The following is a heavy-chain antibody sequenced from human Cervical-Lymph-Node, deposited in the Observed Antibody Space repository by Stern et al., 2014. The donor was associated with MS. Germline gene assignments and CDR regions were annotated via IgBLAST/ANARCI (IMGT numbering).Heavy chain of an antibody. Sequence: VQLVQSGGGLVKPGGSLRLSCAASGFTFSNHSMNWVRQAPGKGLEWVSSISSSRSYIYYADSVKGRFTISRDNAKNSVYLQMTYLRAEDTAVYYCARGRDSTKYGMDVWGQGTTVTVSS. CDR1: GFTFSNHS. CDR2: ISSSRSYI. V-gene: IGHV3-21*01. D-gene: IGHD6-13*01. J-gene: IGHJ6*02. CDR3: ARGRDSTKYGMDV.